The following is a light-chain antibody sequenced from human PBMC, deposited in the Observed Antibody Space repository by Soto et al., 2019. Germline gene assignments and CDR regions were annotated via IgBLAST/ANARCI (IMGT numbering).Light chain of an antibody. Sequence: DIQMTQSPSSGSASVGDRVTITCRASQGITNWLAWYQQKPGKALKLLIYAASGLPSGVPSRFSGSGSGPDFTLTISSLQPEDFATYYCQQANSFPLTFGGGTKVDIK. V-gene: IGKV1-12*01. CDR3: QQANSFPLT. CDR2: AAS. J-gene: IGKJ4*01. CDR1: QGITNW.